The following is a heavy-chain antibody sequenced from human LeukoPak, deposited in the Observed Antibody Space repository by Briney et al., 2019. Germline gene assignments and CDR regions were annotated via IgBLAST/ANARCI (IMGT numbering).Heavy chain of an antibody. CDR3: ARRYKNVVVPGYYMDV. CDR2: MNPNSGNT. J-gene: IGHJ6*03. D-gene: IGHD2/OR15-2a*01. V-gene: IGHV1-8*01. CDR1: GYTFTSYD. Sequence: ASVKVSCKASGYTFTSYDINWVRQATGQGPEWMGWMNPNSGNTGYAQKFQGRVTKTRNTSISTAYMELSSLTSEDTAVYYCARRYKNVVVPGYYMDVWGKGTTVTVSS.